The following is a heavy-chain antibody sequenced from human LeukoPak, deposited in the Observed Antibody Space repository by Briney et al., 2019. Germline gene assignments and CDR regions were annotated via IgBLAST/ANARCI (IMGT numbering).Heavy chain of an antibody. Sequence: PGRSLRLSCAASGFTFSSHGMHWVRQAPGKGLEWVAVISYDGSNKYYADSVKGRFTISRDNSKNTLYLQMNSLRAEDTAVYYCAKEGDYGGNSALDYWGQGTLVTVSS. D-gene: IGHD4-23*01. CDR3: AKEGDYGGNSALDY. CDR2: ISYDGSNK. J-gene: IGHJ4*02. V-gene: IGHV3-30*18. CDR1: GFTFSSHG.